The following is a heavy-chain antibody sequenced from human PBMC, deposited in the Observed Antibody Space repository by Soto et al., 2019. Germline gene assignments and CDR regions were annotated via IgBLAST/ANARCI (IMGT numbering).Heavy chain of an antibody. J-gene: IGHJ3*02. CDR3: ARASSHHDGFDM. V-gene: IGHV1-3*01. CDR2: VNAGNGDT. CDR1: GYTFSTYT. Sequence: QVQLVQSGAEVKKPGASVKVSCKASGYTFSTYTMHWVRQAPGQRFEWMGWVNAGNGDTRYSQKFQGRVTITRVTFATTGYMELSSLTSEDTAVYYCARASSHHDGFDMWGQGTKVTVSS.